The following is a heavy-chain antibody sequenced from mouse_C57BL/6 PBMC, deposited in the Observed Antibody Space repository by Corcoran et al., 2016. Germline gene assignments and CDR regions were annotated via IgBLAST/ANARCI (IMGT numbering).Heavy chain of an antibody. CDR2: INPNNGGT. V-gene: IGHV1-18*01. J-gene: IGHJ3*01. CDR1: GYTFTDYN. Sequence: EVQLQQSGPELVKPGASVKIPCKASGYTFTDYNMDWVKQSHGKSLEWIGDINPNNGGTIYNQKFKGKATLTVDKSSSTAYMELRSLTSEDTAVYYCARFGSGYFAYWGQGTLVTVSA. CDR3: ARFGSGYFAY. D-gene: IGHD3-2*02.